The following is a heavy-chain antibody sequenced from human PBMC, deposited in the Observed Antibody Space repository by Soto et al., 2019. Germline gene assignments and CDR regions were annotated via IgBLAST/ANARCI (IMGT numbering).Heavy chain of an antibody. CDR2: ISSNGGST. CDR1: GFTFSSYA. Sequence: EVQLVESGGGLVQPGGSLRLSCAASGFTFSSYAMHWVRQAPGKGLEYVSAISSNGGSTYYANSVKGRFTISRDNSKNTLYLQMGSLRAEDMAVYYCAREGTGGYDQGGFDPWAREPWSPSPQ. J-gene: IGHJ5*02. D-gene: IGHD5-12*01. CDR3: AREGTGGYDQGGFDP. V-gene: IGHV3-64*01.